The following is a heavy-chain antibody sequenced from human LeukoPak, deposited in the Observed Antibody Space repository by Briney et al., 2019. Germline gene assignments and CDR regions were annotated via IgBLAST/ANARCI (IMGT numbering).Heavy chain of an antibody. Sequence: SETLSLTCAVYGGSFSGYYWSWIRQPPGKGLEWIGEINHSGSTNYNPSLKSRVTISVDTSKNQFSLKLSSVTAADTAVYYCAILPYYYYMDVWGKGTTVTVSS. CDR1: GGSFSGYY. V-gene: IGHV4-34*01. J-gene: IGHJ6*03. CDR3: AILPYYYYMDV. CDR2: INHSGST.